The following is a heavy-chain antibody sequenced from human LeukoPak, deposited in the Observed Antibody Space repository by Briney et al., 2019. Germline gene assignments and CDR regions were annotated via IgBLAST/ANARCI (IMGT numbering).Heavy chain of an antibody. CDR1: GGSISSYY. J-gene: IGHJ3*02. CDR2: IYYSGST. Sequence: SETLSLTCTVSGGSISSYYWSWIRQPPGKGLEWIGYIYYSGSTNYNPSLQSRVTISVNKSKNQFSLKLSSATAADTAVCYCARDLFGSTAFDIWGQGTMVTVSS. V-gene: IGHV4-59*01. CDR3: ARDLFGSTAFDI. D-gene: IGHD2-2*01.